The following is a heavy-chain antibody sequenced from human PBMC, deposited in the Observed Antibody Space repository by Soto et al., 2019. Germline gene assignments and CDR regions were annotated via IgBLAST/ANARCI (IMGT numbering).Heavy chain of an antibody. Sequence: LRLSCAASGFTFSNAWMSWVRQAPGKGLEWVGRIKSKTDGGTTDYAAPVKGRFTISRDDSKNTLYLQMNSLKTEDTAVYYCTTDVSVTYYYDSSGYPNWFDPWGQGTLVTVSS. V-gene: IGHV3-15*01. CDR3: TTDVSVTYYYDSSGYPNWFDP. J-gene: IGHJ5*02. CDR2: IKSKTDGGTT. CDR1: GFTFSNAW. D-gene: IGHD3-22*01.